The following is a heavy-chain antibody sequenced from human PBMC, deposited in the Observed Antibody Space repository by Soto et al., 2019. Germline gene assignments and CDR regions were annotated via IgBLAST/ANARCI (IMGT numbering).Heavy chain of an antibody. Sequence: PGGSLRLSCAASGFTFSSYAMSRVRQAPGKGLEWVSAISGSGGSTYYADSVKGRFTISRDNSKNTLYLQMNSLRAEDTAVYYCAKGWSYYYYYMDVWGKGTTVTVSS. D-gene: IGHD2-15*01. J-gene: IGHJ6*03. CDR3: AKGWSYYYYYMDV. CDR1: GFTFSSYA. CDR2: ISGSGGST. V-gene: IGHV3-23*01.